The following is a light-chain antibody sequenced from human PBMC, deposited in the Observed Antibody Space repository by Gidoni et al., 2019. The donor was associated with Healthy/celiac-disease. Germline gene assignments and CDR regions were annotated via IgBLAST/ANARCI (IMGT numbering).Light chain of an antibody. CDR2: AAS. CDR3: QQSYSTRFT. V-gene: IGKV1-39*01. CDR1: QGISSY. Sequence: DIQMTDAPSSLSASVGYRVTINCLASQGISSYLNWYQQKPGKAPKLLIYAASSLQSGVPARFSGSGSGTDFTLTISSLQPEDFATYYCQQSYSTRFTFGPGTKVDIK. J-gene: IGKJ3*01.